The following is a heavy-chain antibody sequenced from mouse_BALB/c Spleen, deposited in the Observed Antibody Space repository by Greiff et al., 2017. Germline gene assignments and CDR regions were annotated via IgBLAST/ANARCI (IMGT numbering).Heavy chain of an antibody. CDR2: ISAGGSYT. J-gene: IGHJ3*01. D-gene: IGHD4-1*01. V-gene: IGHV5-4*02. Sequence: EVKVVESGGGLVKPGGSLKLSCAASGFTFSDYYMYWVRQTPEKRLEWVATISAGGSYTYYPDSVKGRFTISRDNAKNNLYLQMSSLKSEDTAMYYCARDNWEFAYWGQGTLVTVSA. CDR1: GFTFSDYY. CDR3: ARDNWEFAY.